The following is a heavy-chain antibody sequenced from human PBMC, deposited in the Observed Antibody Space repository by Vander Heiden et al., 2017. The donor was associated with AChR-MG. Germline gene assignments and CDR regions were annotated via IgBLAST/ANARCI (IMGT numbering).Heavy chain of an antibody. J-gene: IGHJ5*02. CDR3: ARGIYDSSGYWGALGWFDP. V-gene: IGHV1-3*01. Sequence: QVQLVQSGAEVKKPGASVKVSCKASGYPLTSYAMHWVRQAPGQRLEWMGWINAGNGNTKYSQKFQGRVTITRDTSASTAYMELSSLRSEDTAVYYCARGIYDSSGYWGALGWFDPWGQGTLVTVSS. CDR2: INAGNGNT. CDR1: GYPLTSYA. D-gene: IGHD3-22*01.